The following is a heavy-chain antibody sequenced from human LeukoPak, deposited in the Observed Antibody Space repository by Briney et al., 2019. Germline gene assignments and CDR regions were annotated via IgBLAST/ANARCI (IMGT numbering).Heavy chain of an antibody. J-gene: IGHJ4*02. CDR2: ISYDGSNK. Sequence: QPGGSLRLSCAASGFTFSSYGLHWVRQAPGKGLEWVAVISYDGSNKFCADSVKGRFTISRDNSKNTLYLQMNSLRAEDTAMYYCARGEGSGSYGYHDYWGQGTLVTVSS. V-gene: IGHV3-30*03. D-gene: IGHD3-10*01. CDR3: ARGEGSGSYGYHDY. CDR1: GFTFSSYG.